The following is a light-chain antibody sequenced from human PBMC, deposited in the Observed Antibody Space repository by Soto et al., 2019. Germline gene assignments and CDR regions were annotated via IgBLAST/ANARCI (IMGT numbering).Light chain of an antibody. Sequence: DIQLTQSPSFLSASVGDRVTITCRASQGISSYLAWYQQKPGKGPKLLIYAASTLQSGVPSRFSGSGSGTEFTLTISSLQPDDFATYYCQQYNSYPWTFGQGTKVDIK. CDR3: QQYNSYPWT. V-gene: IGKV1-9*01. J-gene: IGKJ1*01. CDR1: QGISSY. CDR2: AAS.